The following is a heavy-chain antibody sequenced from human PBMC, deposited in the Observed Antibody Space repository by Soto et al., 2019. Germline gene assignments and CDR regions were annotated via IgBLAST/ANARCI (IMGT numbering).Heavy chain of an antibody. V-gene: IGHV3-30-3*01. J-gene: IGHJ2*01. Sequence: QVQLVESGGGVVQPGRSLRLSCAASGFTFSSYAMHWVRQAPGKGLEWVAVISYDGSNKYYADSVKGRFTISRDNSKNTLYLQMNSLRAEDTAVYYCARKCPTAGPPFFDLWGRGTLVTVSS. CDR2: ISYDGSNK. CDR1: GFTFSSYA. D-gene: IGHD4-17*01. CDR3: ARKCPTAGPPFFDL.